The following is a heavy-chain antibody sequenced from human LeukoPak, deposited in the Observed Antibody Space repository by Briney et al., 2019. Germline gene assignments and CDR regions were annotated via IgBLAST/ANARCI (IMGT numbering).Heavy chain of an antibody. CDR3: TTGKIYCSTTSCSDDY. D-gene: IGHD2-2*01. CDR1: GDTLTALS. CDR2: FHPEDGET. J-gene: IGHJ4*02. Sequence: GASVKVSCMVSGDTLTALSMHWVRQAPGKGLEWMGGFHPEDGETIYAQKFQGRVTMTEDTSTDTAYMELSSLRSDDTAVYYCTTGKIYCSTTSCSDDYWGQRTLVTVSS. V-gene: IGHV1-24*01.